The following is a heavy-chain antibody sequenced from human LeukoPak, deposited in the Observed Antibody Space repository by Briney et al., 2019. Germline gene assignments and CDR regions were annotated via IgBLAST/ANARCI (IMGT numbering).Heavy chain of an antibody. Sequence: GASLRLSCAAPGFTFSSYAMSWVRQAPGKGLEWVSAISGSGGSTYYADSVKGRFTISRDNSKNTLYLQMNSLRAEDTAVYYCAKDLAALLYSSSGDYWGQGTLVTVSS. CDR3: AKDLAALLYSSSGDY. D-gene: IGHD6-6*01. V-gene: IGHV3-23*01. CDR2: ISGSGGST. J-gene: IGHJ4*02. CDR1: GFTFSSYA.